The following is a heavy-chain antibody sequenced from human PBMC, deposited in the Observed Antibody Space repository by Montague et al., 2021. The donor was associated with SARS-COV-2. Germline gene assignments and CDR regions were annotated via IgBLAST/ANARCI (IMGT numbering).Heavy chain of an antibody. CDR2: IYYSGST. Sequence: TLSLTCTVSGGSINSGDYYWSWIRQHPGKGLEWIGYIYYSGSTYYNPSLKSRLTISVDTSKNQFSLKLSSVTAADTAVYYCARVHFVSSGWYPDAFDIWGQGTMVTVSS. CDR1: GGSINSGDYY. J-gene: IGHJ3*02. CDR3: ARVHFVSSGWYPDAFDI. D-gene: IGHD6-19*01. V-gene: IGHV4-31*03.